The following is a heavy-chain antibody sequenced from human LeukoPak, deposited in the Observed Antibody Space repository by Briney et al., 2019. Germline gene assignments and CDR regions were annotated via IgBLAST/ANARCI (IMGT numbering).Heavy chain of an antibody. CDR3: ARASHDYGDYEYFQH. V-gene: IGHV3-30-3*01. CDR1: GFTFSRFA. Sequence: GGSLRLSCEASGFTFSRFAMTWVRQAPGKGLEWVAVISYDGSNKYYADSVKGRFTISRDNSKNTLYLQMNSLRAEDTAVYYCARASHDYGDYEYFQHWGQGTLVTVSS. J-gene: IGHJ1*01. CDR2: ISYDGSNK. D-gene: IGHD4-17*01.